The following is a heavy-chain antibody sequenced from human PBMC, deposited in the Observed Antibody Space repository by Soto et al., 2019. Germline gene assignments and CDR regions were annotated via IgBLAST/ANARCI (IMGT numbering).Heavy chain of an antibody. CDR2: IYYSGST. CDR3: ASESFYDSSGRYYFDY. D-gene: IGHD3-22*01. V-gene: IGHV4-31*03. CDR1: GGSISSGGYY. J-gene: IGHJ4*02. Sequence: PSETLSLTCTVSGGSISSGGYYWSWIRQHPGKGLEWIGYIYYSGSTYYNPSLKSRVTISVDTSKNQFSLKLSSVTAADTAVYYCASESFYDSSGRYYFDYWGQGTLVTVSS.